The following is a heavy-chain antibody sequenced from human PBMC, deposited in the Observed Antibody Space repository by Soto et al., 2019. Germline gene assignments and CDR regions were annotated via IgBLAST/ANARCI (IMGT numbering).Heavy chain of an antibody. D-gene: IGHD3-22*01. V-gene: IGHV4-4*07. Sequence: SETLSLTCTVSGGSISSYYWSWIRQPAGKGPEWIGRIYTSGSTNYNPSLKSRVTMSVDTSKNQFSLKLSSVTAADTTVYYCARDSGPTYYYDSSGYSEAFDIWGQGTMVTVSS. CDR1: GGSISSYY. CDR3: ARDSGPTYYYDSSGYSEAFDI. J-gene: IGHJ3*02. CDR2: IYTSGST.